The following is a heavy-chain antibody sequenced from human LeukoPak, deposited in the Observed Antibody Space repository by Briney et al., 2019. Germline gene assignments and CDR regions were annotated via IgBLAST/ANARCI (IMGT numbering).Heavy chain of an antibody. Sequence: PGGSLRLSCAASGFPFSNHAMSWVRQAPGKGLEWVSAMIGSGSSTYYADSVKGRFTISRDNARNTLFLQMNSLRVEDTAVYYCAKDETHSSGWAPFDCWGQGTLVIVSS. J-gene: IGHJ4*02. CDR2: MIGSGSST. D-gene: IGHD6-19*01. CDR3: AKDETHSSGWAPFDC. V-gene: IGHV3-23*01. CDR1: GFPFSNHA.